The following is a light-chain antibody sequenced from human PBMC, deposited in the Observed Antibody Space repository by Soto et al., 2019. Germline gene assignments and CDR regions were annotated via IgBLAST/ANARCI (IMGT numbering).Light chain of an antibody. V-gene: IGLV2-14*01. CDR3: SSYTSGTSVV. CDR2: DVS. CDR1: NSDVGSYNY. J-gene: IGLJ2*01. Sequence: QSALTQPASVSGSPGQSITISCTGTNSDVGSYNYVSWYQQHPGKAPKLMIYDVSNRPSGVSDRFSGSKSANTASLTIAGLQAEDEADYYCSSYTSGTSVVFGGGTKLTVL.